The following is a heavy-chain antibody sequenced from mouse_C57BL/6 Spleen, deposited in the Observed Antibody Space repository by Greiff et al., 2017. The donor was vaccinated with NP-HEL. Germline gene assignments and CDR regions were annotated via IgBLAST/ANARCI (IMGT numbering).Heavy chain of an antibody. V-gene: IGHV1-82*01. Sequence: VQLVESGPELVKPGASVKISCKASGYAFSSSWMNWVKQRPGKGLEWIGRIYPGDGDTNYNGKFKGKATLTADKSSSTAYMQLSSLTSEDSAVYFCARKVYDYDGVYYAMDYWGQGTSVTVSS. CDR3: ARKVYDYDGVYYAMDY. CDR2: IYPGDGDT. J-gene: IGHJ4*01. D-gene: IGHD2-4*01. CDR1: GYAFSSSW.